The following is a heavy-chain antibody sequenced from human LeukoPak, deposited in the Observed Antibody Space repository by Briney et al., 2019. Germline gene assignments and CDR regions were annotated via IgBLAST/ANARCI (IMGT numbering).Heavy chain of an antibody. CDR1: GFTFSTYS. D-gene: IGHD3-3*01. CDR2: MSDIGPNT. J-gene: IGHJ3*02. CDR3: ARRLSLRFDAFAI. V-gene: IGHV3-23*01. Sequence: GGSLRLSCAASGFTFSTYSMNWIRQSPGKGLEWVSSMSDIGPNTYYADSVKGRFTISRDTSKNTVFLQMNSLRAEDTALYYCARRLSLRFDAFAIWGPGTMVTVSS.